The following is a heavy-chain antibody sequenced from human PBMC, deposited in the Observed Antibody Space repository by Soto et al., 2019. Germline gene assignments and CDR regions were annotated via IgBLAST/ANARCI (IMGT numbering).Heavy chain of an antibody. CDR1: GFTFNNYA. V-gene: IGHV3-30*18. CDR2: ISSDGSNK. Sequence: QVQLVESGGGAVQPGRSLRLSCAASGFTFNNYAMHWVRQAPGKGLEWVAIISSDGSNKYYADSVKGRFTISRDNSKNTLYLQMSSLRAEDTALYYCAKDRSTGWTEYYFDSWGQGTLVTVSS. D-gene: IGHD6-19*01. J-gene: IGHJ4*02. CDR3: AKDRSTGWTEYYFDS.